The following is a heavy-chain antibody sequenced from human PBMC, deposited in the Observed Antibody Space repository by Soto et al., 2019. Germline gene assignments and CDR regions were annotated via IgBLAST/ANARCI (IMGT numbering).Heavy chain of an antibody. D-gene: IGHD3-22*01. V-gene: IGHV1-69*13. Sequence: GASVKVSCKASGGTFSSYAISWVRQAPGQGLEWMGGIIPIFGTANYAQKFQGRVTITADESTSTAYMELSSLRSEDTAVYYCARSLVITFCAFDIWGQGTMVTVSS. CDR3: ARSLVITFCAFDI. CDR1: GGTFSSYA. CDR2: IIPIFGTA. J-gene: IGHJ3*02.